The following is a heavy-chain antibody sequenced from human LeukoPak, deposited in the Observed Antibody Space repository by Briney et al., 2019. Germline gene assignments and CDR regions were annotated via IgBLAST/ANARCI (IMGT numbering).Heavy chain of an antibody. D-gene: IGHD2-2*01. CDR3: ARGPAAVYYYYYYMDV. CDR1: GYTFTGYY. J-gene: IGHJ6*03. V-gene: IGHV1-2*02. CDR2: INPNSGGT. Sequence: ASVKVSCKASGYTFTGYYMHWVRQAPGQGLEWMGWINPNSGGTNYAQKFQGRVTMTRDTSISTAYMELSRLRSDDTVVYYCARGPAAVYYYYYYMDVWGKGTTVTISS.